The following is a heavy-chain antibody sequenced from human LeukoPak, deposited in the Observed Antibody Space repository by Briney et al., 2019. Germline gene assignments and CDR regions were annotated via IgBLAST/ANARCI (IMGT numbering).Heavy chain of an antibody. Sequence: GGSLRLSCAASGFTFSTYSMHWVRQAPGKGLEWVSSIRSGSTYINYADSVKGRFTISRDDAKKSLYLQMNSLRAEDTAVYYCARDQRYCSSTSCYSGSSRGDYWGQGTLVTVSS. CDR1: GFTFSTYS. D-gene: IGHD2-2*02. CDR2: IRSGSTYI. J-gene: IGHJ4*02. V-gene: IGHV3-21*01. CDR3: ARDQRYCSSTSCYSGSSRGDY.